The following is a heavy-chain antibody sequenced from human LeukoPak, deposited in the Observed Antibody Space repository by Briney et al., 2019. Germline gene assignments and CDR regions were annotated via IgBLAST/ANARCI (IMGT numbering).Heavy chain of an antibody. Sequence: GVSLRLSCAASGFRFNTYWMSCVRQAPGKGLEWVANIKQDGNGKYYADSVKGRFTISRDNGKNSLDLQMNSLRADDTAVYYCARDTLGEGEDANYAVYYFDYWGQGTVVTVSS. D-gene: IGHD4/OR15-4a*01. V-gene: IGHV3-7*01. CDR1: GFRFNTYW. CDR3: ARDTLGEGEDANYAVYYFDY. CDR2: IKQDGNGK. J-gene: IGHJ4*02.